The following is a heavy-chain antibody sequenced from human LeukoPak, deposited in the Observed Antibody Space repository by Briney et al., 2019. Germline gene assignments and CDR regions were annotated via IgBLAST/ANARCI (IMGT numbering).Heavy chain of an antibody. V-gene: IGHV4-59*08. CDR2: IYYSGST. CDR1: GGSISSYY. Sequence: SETLSLTCTVSGGSISSYYWSWIRQPPGKGLEWIGYIYYSGSTNYNPSLKSRVTISVDTSKNQFSLKLRSVTAADTAVYYCASLVTSKNAFDIWGQGTMVTVSS. J-gene: IGHJ3*02. CDR3: ASLVTSKNAFDI. D-gene: IGHD4-11*01.